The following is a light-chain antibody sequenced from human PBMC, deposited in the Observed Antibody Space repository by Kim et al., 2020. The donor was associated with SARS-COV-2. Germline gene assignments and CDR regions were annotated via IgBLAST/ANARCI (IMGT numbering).Light chain of an antibody. V-gene: IGKV1-9*01. J-gene: IGKJ5*01. CDR1: QGISSY. CDR2: TAS. Sequence: ASLGDRVTITCRASQGISSYLAWYQHKPGKAPKLLIYTASALQSGVPSRFSGSGSGTDFTLTISSLQPEDFATYYCQQLNSYPITFGQGTRLEIK. CDR3: QQLNSYPIT.